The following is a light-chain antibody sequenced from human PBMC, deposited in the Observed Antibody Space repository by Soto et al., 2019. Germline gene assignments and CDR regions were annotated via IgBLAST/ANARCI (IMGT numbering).Light chain of an antibody. J-gene: IGLJ1*01. V-gene: IGLV2-14*01. Sequence: SVLTKPASVSGSPGQSITISSTGTSSDVGASNSVSWYQQHPDKAPKLMIYDVTNRPSGVSIRFSGSKSGNTASLTISGLQAEDEADYYCTSYNYIYVFGTGTKVTVL. CDR1: SSDVGASNS. CDR3: TSYNYIYV. CDR2: DVT.